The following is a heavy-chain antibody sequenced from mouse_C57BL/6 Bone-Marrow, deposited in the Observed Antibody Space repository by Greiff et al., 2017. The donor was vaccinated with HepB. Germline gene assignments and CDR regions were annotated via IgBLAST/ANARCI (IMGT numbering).Heavy chain of an antibody. D-gene: IGHD1-1*01. CDR2: IDPSDSET. CDR3: ARGSTAWFAY. J-gene: IGHJ3*01. Sequence: QVQLQQPGAELVRPGSSVKLSCKASGYTFTSYWLHWVKQRPIQGLEWIGNIDPSDSETHYNQKFKDKATLTVDKSSSTAYMQLSSLTSEDSAVYYCARGSTAWFAYWGQGTLVTVSA. V-gene: IGHV1-52*01. CDR1: GYTFTSYW.